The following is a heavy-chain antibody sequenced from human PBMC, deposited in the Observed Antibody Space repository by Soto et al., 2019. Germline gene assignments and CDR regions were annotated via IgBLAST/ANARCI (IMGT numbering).Heavy chain of an antibody. Sequence: EVQLVESGGGLVQPWGSLRLSCAASGFTFRTYLMQWVRQSPGKGLVWVSRIDGDGSNTVYADSVRGRFTTSRDNAKNTLYLQVNSLRAEDTAMYYCVRDTTYWGQGTLVTVSS. V-gene: IGHV3-74*01. J-gene: IGHJ4*02. CDR2: IDGDGSNT. CDR3: VRDTTY. CDR1: GFTFRTYL. D-gene: IGHD1-26*01.